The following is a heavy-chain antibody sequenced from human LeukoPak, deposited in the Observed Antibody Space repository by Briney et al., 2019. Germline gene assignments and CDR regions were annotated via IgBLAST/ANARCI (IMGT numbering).Heavy chain of an antibody. D-gene: IGHD5-18*01. Sequence: SETLSLTCTVSGYSISSTYYWGWIRQPPGKGLEWIGSIYHSGSTYYNPSLKSRVTISVDTSKNQFSLKLSSVTAADTAVYYCARVRYSYGPYYYYMDVWGRGTTVTVSS. CDR2: IYHSGST. V-gene: IGHV4-38-2*02. CDR3: ARVRYSYGPYYYYMDV. CDR1: GYSISSTYY. J-gene: IGHJ6*03.